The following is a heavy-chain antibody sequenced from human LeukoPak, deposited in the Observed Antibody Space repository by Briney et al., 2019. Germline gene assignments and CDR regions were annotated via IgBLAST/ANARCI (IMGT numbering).Heavy chain of an antibody. CDR1: GGSISSYY. CDR2: IYYSGST. CDR3: ARRYCSSTSCSFSFDY. J-gene: IGHJ4*02. Sequence: SETLSLTCTVSGGSISSYYWSWIRQPPGKGLEWIGYIYYSGSTNYNPSLKSRVTISVDTSKNQFSLKLSSVTAADTAVYYCARRYCSSTSCSFSFDYWGQGTLVTVSS. D-gene: IGHD2-2*01. V-gene: IGHV4-59*08.